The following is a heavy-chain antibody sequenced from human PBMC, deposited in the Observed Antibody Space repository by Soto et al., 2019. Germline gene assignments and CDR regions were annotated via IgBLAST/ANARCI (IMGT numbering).Heavy chain of an antibody. CDR2: IWYDGSNK. D-gene: IGHD3-10*01. CDR3: ARDHGSGSYYYFDY. J-gene: IGHJ4*02. V-gene: IGHV3-33*01. CDR1: GFTFSSYG. Sequence: QVQLVESGGGVVQPGRSLRLSCAASGFTFSSYGMHWVRQAPGKGLEWVAVIWYDGSNKYYADSVKGRFTISRDNSKNTLYLQMNSLRAEDTAVYYCARDHGSGSYYYFDYWGQGNLVTVSS.